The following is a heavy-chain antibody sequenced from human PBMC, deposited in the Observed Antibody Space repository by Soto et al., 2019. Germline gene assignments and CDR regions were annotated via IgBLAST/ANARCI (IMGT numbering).Heavy chain of an antibody. CDR1: GDSMTKYY. Sequence: ASETLSLTCTVSGDSMTKYYWSWIRQSAGKGLEWIGRIYTSGSTNYNPSLKSRVTMSIDTSNKYFSLSLKSVTAADTAVYYCARTVGAAYYFDFWGQGALVTVSS. CDR3: ARTVGAAYYFDF. J-gene: IGHJ4*02. D-gene: IGHD1-26*01. CDR2: IYTSGST. V-gene: IGHV4-4*07.